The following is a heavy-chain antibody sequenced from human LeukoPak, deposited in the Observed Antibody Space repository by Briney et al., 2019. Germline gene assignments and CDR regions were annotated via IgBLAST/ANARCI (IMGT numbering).Heavy chain of an antibody. D-gene: IGHD6-6*01. CDR1: GYSISSGYY. J-gene: IGHJ4*02. V-gene: IGHV4-38-2*01. Sequence: SETLSLTCAVSGYSISSGYYWGWIRQPPGKGLEWIGSIYHSGSTYYNPSLKSRVTISVDTSKNQFSLKLSSVTAADTAVYYCARGPYSSSVYFDYWGQGTLVTVSS. CDR2: IYHSGST. CDR3: ARGPYSSSVYFDY.